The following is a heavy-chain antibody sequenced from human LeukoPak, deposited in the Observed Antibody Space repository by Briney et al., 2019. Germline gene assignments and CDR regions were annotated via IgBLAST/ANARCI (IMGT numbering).Heavy chain of an antibody. CDR2: INHSGST. J-gene: IGHJ5*02. D-gene: IGHD2-21*02. CDR3: ARDVVVVTVINGFAP. CDR1: GGSFSGYY. V-gene: IGHV4-34*01. Sequence: SETLSLTCAVYGGSFSGYYWSWIRQPPGKGLEWIGEINHSGSTNYNPSLKSRVTISVDTSKNQFSLKLSSVTAADTAVYYCARDVVVVTVINGFAPWGQGPLVTVSS.